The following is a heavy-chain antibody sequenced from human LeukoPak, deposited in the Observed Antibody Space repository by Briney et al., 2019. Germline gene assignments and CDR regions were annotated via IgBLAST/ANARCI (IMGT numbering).Heavy chain of an antibody. J-gene: IGHJ4*02. CDR2: INPNSGGT. Sequence: ASVKVSCKASGYTFTGYYMHWVRQAPGQGLEWMGWINPNSGGTNYAQKFQGRVTMTRDTSTSTAYMELSSLRSEDTAVYYCARGPGYSSGWGDHWGQGTLVTVSS. CDR3: ARGPGYSSGWGDH. D-gene: IGHD6-19*01. V-gene: IGHV1-2*02. CDR1: GYTFTGYY.